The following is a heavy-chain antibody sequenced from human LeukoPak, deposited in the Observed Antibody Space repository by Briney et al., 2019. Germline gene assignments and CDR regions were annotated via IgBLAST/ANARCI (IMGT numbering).Heavy chain of an antibody. V-gene: IGHV3-33*08. J-gene: IGHJ4*02. CDR2: IWYDGSNK. D-gene: IGHD2-21*02. CDR3: ARDGRAYCGGDCCADY. Sequence: GGSLRLSCAVSGFTFSTSVFHWVRQAPGKGLEWVAVIWYDGSNKYYADSVKGRFTISRDNSKNTLYLQMNSLRAEDTAVYYCARDGRAYCGGDCCADYWGQGTLVTVSS. CDR1: GFTFSTSV.